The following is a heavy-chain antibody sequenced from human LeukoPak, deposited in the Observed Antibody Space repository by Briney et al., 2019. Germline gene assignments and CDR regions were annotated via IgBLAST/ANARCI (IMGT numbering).Heavy chain of an antibody. D-gene: IGHD3-10*01. CDR2: ISDSGVGT. J-gene: IGHJ5*02. CDR3: ASNPGRGDWFDP. Sequence: GGSLRLSCAASGFTFSSYAMSWVRQAPGKGLEWVSTISDSGVGTHHADSVKGRFTISRDNSKNTLYLQMNSLRAEDTAVYYCASNPGRGDWFDPWGQGTLVTVFS. CDR1: GFTFSSYA. V-gene: IGHV3-23*01.